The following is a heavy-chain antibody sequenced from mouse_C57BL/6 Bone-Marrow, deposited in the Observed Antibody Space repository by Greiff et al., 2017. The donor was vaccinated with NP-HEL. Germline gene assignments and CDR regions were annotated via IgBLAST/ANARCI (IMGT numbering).Heavy chain of an antibody. CDR1: GYAFTNYV. CDR3: ARGTGRENARDY. CDR2: INHGSGGT. J-gene: IGHJ4*01. Sequence: QVQLQQSGAELVRPGTSVKVSCKASGYAFTNYVIEWVRQRPGQGLEWIGVINHGSGGTNYNEKLKGKATLTADKSTSTAYMQSSSLTSEDSAVYVCARGTGRENARDYWGQGTSVTVSS. D-gene: IGHD3-1*01. V-gene: IGHV1-54*01.